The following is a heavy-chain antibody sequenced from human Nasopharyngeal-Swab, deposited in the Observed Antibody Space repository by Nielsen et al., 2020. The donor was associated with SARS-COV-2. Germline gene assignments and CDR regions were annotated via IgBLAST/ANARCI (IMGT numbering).Heavy chain of an antibody. CDR2: MNPNSGNT. J-gene: IGHJ4*02. CDR3: ARERGYSFHVDY. V-gene: IGHV1-8*01. Sequence: ASVKVSCKASGYTFTSYDINWVRQATGQGLEWMGWMNPNSGNTGYAQKFQGRVTMTRNTSISTAYMELSSLRSEDTAVYYCARERGYSFHVDYWGQGTLVTVSS. CDR1: GYTFTSYD. D-gene: IGHD5-18*01.